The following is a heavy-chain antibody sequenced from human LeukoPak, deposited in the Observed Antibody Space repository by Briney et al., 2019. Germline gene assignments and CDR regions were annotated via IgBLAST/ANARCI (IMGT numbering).Heavy chain of an antibody. CDR2: ISSNGGST. J-gene: IGHJ4*02. CDR3: ASGRGGYKFDF. Sequence: GGSLRLSCAASAFTFSNYAMHRVRQAPGKGLEYVSAISSNGGSTYFANSVKGRFTISRDNAKNTLYLQMNSLRAEDTAVYYCASGRGGYKFDFWGQGSLVTVSS. D-gene: IGHD5-24*01. CDR1: AFTFSNYA. V-gene: IGHV3-64*01.